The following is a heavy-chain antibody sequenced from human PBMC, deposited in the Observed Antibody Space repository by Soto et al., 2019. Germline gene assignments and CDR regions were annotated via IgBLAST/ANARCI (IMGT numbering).Heavy chain of an antibody. J-gene: IGHJ4*02. D-gene: IGHD4-17*01. CDR1: GGSISSVGYY. CDR2: IYYSGST. CDR3: ARRYGASFDY. Sequence: SETLSLTWTVSGGSISSVGYYWIWIRQHPGKGLEWIGYIYYSGSTNYNPSLKSRVTISVDTSKNQFSLKLSSVTAADTAVYYCARRYGASFDYWGQGTLVTVSS. V-gene: IGHV4-61*08.